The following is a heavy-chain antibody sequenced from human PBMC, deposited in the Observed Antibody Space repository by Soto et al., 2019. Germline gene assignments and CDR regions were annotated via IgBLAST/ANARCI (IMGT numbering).Heavy chain of an antibody. D-gene: IGHD4-17*01. V-gene: IGHV4-30-4*01. CDR2: IYDSGST. J-gene: IGHJ2*01. CDR3: AREIIPLTTDLYFDL. Sequence: QVQLQESGPGLVKPSETLSLTCTVSGGSISGGVYYWSWIRQPPGKGLEWIGYIYDSGSTYYYPSLKSRVTISVDTSKNQCSLRLSSVTAADTAVYYCAREIIPLTTDLYFDLWGRGTLVTVSS. CDR1: GGSISGGVYY.